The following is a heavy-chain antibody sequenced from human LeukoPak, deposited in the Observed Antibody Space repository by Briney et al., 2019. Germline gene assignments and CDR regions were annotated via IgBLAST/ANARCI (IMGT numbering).Heavy chain of an antibody. J-gene: IGHJ6*02. Sequence: GGSLRLSCAASGFTFTDYGMHWVRQAPGKGLEGVALISDDGSNKFYADSVKGRFTISRDNSKNTLYLQMNSLRVEDTAVYYCAKDRGTTATIFLYGMNVWGQGTTVTVSS. CDR2: ISDDGSNK. D-gene: IGHD5-24*01. CDR1: GFTFTDYG. V-gene: IGHV3-30*18. CDR3: AKDRGTTATIFLYGMNV.